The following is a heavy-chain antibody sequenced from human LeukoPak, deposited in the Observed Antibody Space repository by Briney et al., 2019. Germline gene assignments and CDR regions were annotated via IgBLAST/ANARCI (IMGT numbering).Heavy chain of an antibody. J-gene: IGHJ4*02. CDR1: GGSISSGSYY. V-gene: IGHV4-61*02. D-gene: IGHD6-13*01. CDR3: ARGGAAAGTPRFDY. CDR2: IYTSGST. Sequence: PSETLSLTCTVSGGSISSGSYYRSWIRQPGGRGLEWIGRIYTSGSTNYNPSLKSRVTISVDTSKNQFSLKPSSVTAADTAVYYCARGGAAAGTPRFDYWGQGTLVTVSS.